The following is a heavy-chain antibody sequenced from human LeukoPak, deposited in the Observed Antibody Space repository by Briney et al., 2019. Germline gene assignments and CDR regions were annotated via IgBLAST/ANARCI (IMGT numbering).Heavy chain of an antibody. J-gene: IGHJ4*02. V-gene: IGHV3-15*01. Sequence: GGSLRLSCAASGFTFSNAWMSWVRQAPGKGLEWVGRIKSKTDGGTTDYAAPVKGRFTISRDDSKNTLYLQMNSLKTEDTAVYYCTTVIGYCSGGSCSSYYLDYWGQGTLVTVSS. D-gene: IGHD2-15*01. CDR1: GFTFSNAW. CDR2: IKSKTDGGTT. CDR3: TTVIGYCSGGSCSSYYLDY.